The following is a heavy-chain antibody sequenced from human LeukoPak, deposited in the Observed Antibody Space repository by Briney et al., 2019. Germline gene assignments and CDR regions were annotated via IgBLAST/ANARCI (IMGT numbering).Heavy chain of an antibody. CDR2: IDTSGST. J-gene: IGHJ4*02. D-gene: IGHD3-22*01. CDR3: ARRDRSGPITGQFDY. Sequence: SQTLSLTCTVSGGSISSGSYYWSWIRQPAGKGLEWIGRIDTSGSTNYNPSLKSRVTISVDTSKNQFSLKLSSVTAADTAVYYCARRDRSGPITGQFDYWGQGTLVTVSS. V-gene: IGHV4-61*02. CDR1: GGSISSGSYY.